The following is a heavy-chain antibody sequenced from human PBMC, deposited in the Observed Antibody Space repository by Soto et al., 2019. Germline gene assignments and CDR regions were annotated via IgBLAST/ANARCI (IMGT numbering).Heavy chain of an antibody. D-gene: IGHD5-18*01. CDR3: ARTSRGGYSYGYPNWFDP. J-gene: IGHJ5*02. Sequence: SVKVSCKASGGTFSSYAISWVRQAPGQGLEWMGGIIPIFGTANYAQKFQGRVTITADESTSTAYMELSSLRSEDTAVYYCARTSRGGYSYGYPNWFDPWGQGTLVTVS. CDR2: IIPIFGTA. CDR1: GGTFSSYA. V-gene: IGHV1-69*13.